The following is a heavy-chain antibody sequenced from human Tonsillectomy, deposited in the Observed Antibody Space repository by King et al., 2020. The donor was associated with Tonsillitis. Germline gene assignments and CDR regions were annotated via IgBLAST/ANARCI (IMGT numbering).Heavy chain of an antibody. D-gene: IGHD5-12*01. Sequence: QLQESGPGLVKPSETLSLICTVSGYSINTGYYWGWIRQPPGKGLEWIGTIYHSGSTYYNPSLKSRVTISVGTSKNQFSLNLSSVTAADTAVYYCARDYDYAGGDYWGQGTLVTVSS. J-gene: IGHJ4*02. CDR1: GYSINTGYY. CDR3: ARDYDYAGGDY. CDR2: IYHSGST. V-gene: IGHV4-38-2*02.